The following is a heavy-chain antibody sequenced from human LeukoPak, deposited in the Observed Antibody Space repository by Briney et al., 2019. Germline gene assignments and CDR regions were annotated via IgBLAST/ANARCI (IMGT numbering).Heavy chain of an antibody. J-gene: IGHJ4*02. V-gene: IGHV4-59*01. CDR1: GGSISHYY. D-gene: IGHD3-3*01. CDR3: ASSHPLGSNNDYYTPFDY. CDR2: LYYSGDT. Sequence: SETLSLTCSVSGGSISHYYRSWIRQPPGKGLEWIGYLYYSGDTNYTPSLKSRVTISVDTSKNQFSLSLSSVTAADTAVYYCASSHPLGSNNDYYTPFDYWGLGTLVTVSS.